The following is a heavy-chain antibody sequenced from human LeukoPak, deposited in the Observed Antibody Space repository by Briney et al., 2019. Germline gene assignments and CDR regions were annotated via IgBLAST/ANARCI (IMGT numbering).Heavy chain of an antibody. CDR2: MNPNSGNT. J-gene: IGHJ6*02. CDR1: GYTFTSYD. CDR3: ARVMDCSGGSCYSYYYGMDV. Sequence: ASVKVSCKASGYTFTSYDINWVRRATGQGLEWMGWMNPNSGNTGYAQKFQGRVTMTRNTSISTAYMELSSLRSEDTAVYYCARVMDCSGGSCYSYYYGMDVWGQGTTVTVSS. D-gene: IGHD2-15*01. V-gene: IGHV1-8*01.